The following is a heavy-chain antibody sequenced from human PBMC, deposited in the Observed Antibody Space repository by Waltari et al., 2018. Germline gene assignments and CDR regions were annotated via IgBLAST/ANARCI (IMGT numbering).Heavy chain of an antibody. Sequence: QLQLQESGPKLVKPSETLSLTCTVSGTSIAAHYFFWAWVRQSPGKGLEWIGSVLSSGQTYYNPSLNARVTVSLDASKDQFSLKLTSMTAADTAVYFCAKHPNSLYYFDSWGQGTLVAVSS. V-gene: IGHV4-39*01. CDR3: AKHPNSLYYFDS. D-gene: IGHD2-2*02. CDR2: VLSSGQT. J-gene: IGHJ4*02. CDR1: GTSIAAHYFF.